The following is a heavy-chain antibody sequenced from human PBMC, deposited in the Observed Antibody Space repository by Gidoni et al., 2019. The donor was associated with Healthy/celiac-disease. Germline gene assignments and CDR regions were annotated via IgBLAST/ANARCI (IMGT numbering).Heavy chain of an antibody. V-gene: IGHV1-69*01. CDR1: AGTFIRTA. J-gene: IGHJ6*02. CDR2: IIPILGTA. CDR3: ARDPDYGGNSEYYDGMDV. Sequence: QVQLVQSGPEVKTPGSSVTVSCKASAGTFIRTAISWVRPAPGQGLEWMGGIIPILGTANYAQKFQGRVTMTADESTSTAYMELSSVRSEDTAVYYCARDPDYGGNSEYYDGMDVWGQGTTVTVS. D-gene: IGHD4-17*01.